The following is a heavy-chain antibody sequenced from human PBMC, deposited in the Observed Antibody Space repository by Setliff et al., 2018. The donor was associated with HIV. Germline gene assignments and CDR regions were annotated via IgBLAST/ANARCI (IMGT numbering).Heavy chain of an antibody. V-gene: IGHV4-61*01. D-gene: IGHD6-13*01. Sequence: SETLSLTCTVSGDSVSSGSYYWSWIRQPPGKGLEWIGYIYYSGTTNYSPSLKSRVSISLDPSTKQVSLRLRSVTAADTAVYYCARSLTKQLVLGTSREYYFDSWGLGALVTVSS. CDR3: ARSLTKQLVLGTSREYYFDS. J-gene: IGHJ4*02. CDR2: IYYSGTT. CDR1: GDSVSSGSYY.